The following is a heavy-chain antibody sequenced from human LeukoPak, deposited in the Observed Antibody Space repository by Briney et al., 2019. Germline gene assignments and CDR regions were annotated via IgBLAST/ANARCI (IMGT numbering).Heavy chain of an antibody. CDR2: ISAYDGNT. CDR3: ARDLKMMVAAAKNWFDP. J-gene: IGHJ5*02. CDR1: GGTFSSYA. D-gene: IGHD6-13*01. V-gene: IGHV1-18*01. Sequence: ASVKVSCKASGGTFSSYAISWVRQAPGQGLEWMGWISAYDGNTNYAQKLQGRVTMTTDTSTSTAYMELRSLRSDDTAVYYCARDLKMMVAAAKNWFDPWGQGTLVTVSS.